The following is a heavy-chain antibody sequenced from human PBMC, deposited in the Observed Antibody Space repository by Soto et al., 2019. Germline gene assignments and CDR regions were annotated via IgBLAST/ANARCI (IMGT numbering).Heavy chain of an antibody. CDR2: INHSGST. D-gene: IGHD6-19*01. V-gene: IGHV4-34*01. J-gene: IGHJ4*02. CDR1: GGSFSGYY. CDR3: ARAVGLKQWLVGGGWYFDY. Sequence: SETLSLTCAVYGGSFSGYYWSWIRQPPGKGLEWIGEINHSGSTNYNPSLKSRVTISVGTSKNQFSLKLSSVTAADTAVYYCARAVGLKQWLVGGGWYFDYWGQGTLVTVSS.